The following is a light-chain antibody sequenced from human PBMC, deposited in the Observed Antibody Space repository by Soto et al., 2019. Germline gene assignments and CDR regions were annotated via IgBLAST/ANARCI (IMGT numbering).Light chain of an antibody. CDR1: QSINRKF. V-gene: IGKV3-20*01. Sequence: EIILTQSPGTLSVSPGERATLSCRGSQSINRKFLAWYQQKPGQAPRLLMFQTSTRAPGVPDRFSGSGSGTDFTLTITRLEPEDSAVYYCQQYGDSPAYTFGQGTKLEI. J-gene: IGKJ2*01. CDR3: QQYGDSPAYT. CDR2: QTS.